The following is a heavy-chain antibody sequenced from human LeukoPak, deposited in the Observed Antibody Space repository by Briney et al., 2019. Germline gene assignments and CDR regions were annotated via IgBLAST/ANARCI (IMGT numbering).Heavy chain of an antibody. J-gene: IGHJ4*02. V-gene: IGHV3-9*01. CDR3: AKAPVRIAVAGTFDY. CDR2: ISWNSGSI. CDR1: GFTFDDYA. D-gene: IGHD6-19*01. Sequence: GGSLRLSCAASGFTFDDYAMHWVRPAPGKGLEWVSGISWNSGSIGYADSVKGRFTISRDNAKNSLYLQMNGLRAEDTALYYCAKAPVRIAVAGTFDYWGQGALVTVSS.